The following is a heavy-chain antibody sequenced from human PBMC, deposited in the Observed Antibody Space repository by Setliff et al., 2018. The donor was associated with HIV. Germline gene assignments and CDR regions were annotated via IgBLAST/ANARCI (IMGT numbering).Heavy chain of an antibody. V-gene: IGHV4-39*01. J-gene: IGHJ4*02. CDR3: ATLQSRGWPHEIEY. CDR1: GGSVNSRNYF. CDR2: LYYSGDS. D-gene: IGHD6-19*01. Sequence: PSETLSLTCTVSGGSVNSRNYFWGWIRQPPWKGLEWIGTLYYSGDSRYNPSLKSRVTISVDTSKNQFSLNLNSVTAADTAVYYCATLQSRGWPHEIEYWGQGTLVTVSS.